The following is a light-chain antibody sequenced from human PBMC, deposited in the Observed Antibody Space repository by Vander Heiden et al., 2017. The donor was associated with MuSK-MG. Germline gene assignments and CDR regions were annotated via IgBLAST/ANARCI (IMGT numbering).Light chain of an antibody. CDR1: QSISSY. CDR3: QQSYSTPWA. J-gene: IGKJ5*01. CDR2: AAS. V-gene: IGKV1-39*01. Sequence: DLQMTQSPSSLSASVGDRVTITCRASQSISSYLNWYQQKPGKAPKLLIYAASSLQSGVPSRCSGSGSGTDFTLTISSLQPEDFATYYCQQSYSTPWAFGQGTRLEIK.